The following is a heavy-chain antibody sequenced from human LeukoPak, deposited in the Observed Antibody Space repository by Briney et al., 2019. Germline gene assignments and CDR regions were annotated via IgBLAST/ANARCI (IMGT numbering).Heavy chain of an antibody. CDR3: AKGRYCSGGSCYIGLRWFDP. CDR1: GFTFSSYS. V-gene: IGHV3-30*02. D-gene: IGHD2-15*01. J-gene: IGHJ5*02. CDR2: IRYDGSNK. Sequence: RAGGSLRLSCAASGFTFSSYSMNWVRQAPGKGLDWVAFIRYDGSNKYYADSVKGRFTISRDNSKNTLYLQMNSLRAEDTAVYYCAKGRYCSGGSCYIGLRWFDPWGQGTLVTVSS.